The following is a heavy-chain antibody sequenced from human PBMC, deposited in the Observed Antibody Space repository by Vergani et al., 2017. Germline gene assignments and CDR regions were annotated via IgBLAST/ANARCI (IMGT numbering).Heavy chain of an antibody. CDR2: IQFYGSNQ. J-gene: IGHJ4*02. CDR3: AKHFRGWGIDY. Sequence: QVQLVESGGGVVQRGGSLRLSCATSGLTLSNYDMQWIRQGPGRGLEFVAFIQFYGSNQYYADSVKGRFTLSRDFSKNTLYLQMNSLRTDETATYYCAKHFRGWGIDYWGQGTQVIVSS. D-gene: IGHD3-16*01. CDR1: GLTLSNYD. V-gene: IGHV3-30*02.